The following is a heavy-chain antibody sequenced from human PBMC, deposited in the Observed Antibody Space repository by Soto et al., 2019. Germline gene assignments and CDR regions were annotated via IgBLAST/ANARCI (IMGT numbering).Heavy chain of an antibody. D-gene: IGHD2-21*01. CDR1: GGSIDYYY. CDR3: ARDSGPYSRFFDY. Sequence: QVQLQESGPGLVKPSETLSLTCSVSGGSIDYYYWSWIRQPPGKGLEWIAYVYSSGATNYKPSLKSRATISVDTSKDQFSLKLSSVTAADPAVYYCARDSGPYSRFFDYWGQGNLVTVSS. V-gene: IGHV4-59*01. CDR2: VYSSGAT. J-gene: IGHJ4*02.